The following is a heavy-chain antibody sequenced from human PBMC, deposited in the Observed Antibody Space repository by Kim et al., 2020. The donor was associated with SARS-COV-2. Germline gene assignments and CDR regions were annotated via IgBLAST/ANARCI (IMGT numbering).Heavy chain of an antibody. CDR2: IWYDGSNK. CDR1: GFTFSSYG. V-gene: IGHV3-33*01. Sequence: GGSLRHSCAASGFTFSSYGMHWVRQAPGKGLEWVAVIWYDGSNKYYADSVKGRFTISRDNSKNTLYLQMNSLRAEDTAVYYCARDTGYSSGWYSRYYYYIYLGGKGNPVTVAS. J-gene: IGHJ6*03. CDR3: ARDTGYSSGWYSRYYYYIYL. D-gene: IGHD6-19*01.